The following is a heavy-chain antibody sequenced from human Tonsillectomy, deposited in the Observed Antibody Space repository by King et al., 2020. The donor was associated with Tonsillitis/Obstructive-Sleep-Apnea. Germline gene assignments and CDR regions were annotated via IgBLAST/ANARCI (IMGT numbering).Heavy chain of an antibody. CDR2: IYNSGNT. Sequence: QLQESGPGLVKPSETLSLTCTVSGGSISSYYWSWIRQPPGKXLEWIGYIYNSGNTNYNPSLKRRVAISXDTSKNQFSLNLSSVTAADTAVYYCARDXGGVAGMDXWGQXXXVTVSS. V-gene: IGHV4-59*01. CDR1: GGSISSYY. J-gene: IGHJ6*02. CDR3: ARDXGGVAGMDX. D-gene: IGHD2-15*01.